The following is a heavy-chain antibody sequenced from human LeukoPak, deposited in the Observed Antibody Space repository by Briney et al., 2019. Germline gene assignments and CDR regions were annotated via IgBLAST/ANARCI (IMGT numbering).Heavy chain of an antibody. CDR2: ISGSGDTT. D-gene: IGHD2-21*01. J-gene: IGHJ5*02. CDR3: ARELPQFDP. CDR1: GFTFSSYA. Sequence: GGSLRLSCAASGFTFSSYAMSWVRQAPGKGLEWVSAISGSGDTTHYADSVRGRFTISRDNSKNTLFLQMNSLRTEDTALYYCARELPQFDPWGQGTLDTVSS. V-gene: IGHV3-23*01.